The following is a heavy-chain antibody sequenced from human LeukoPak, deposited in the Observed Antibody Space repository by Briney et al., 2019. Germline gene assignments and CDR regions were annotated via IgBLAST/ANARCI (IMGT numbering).Heavy chain of an antibody. D-gene: IGHD5-24*01. CDR2: INPNSGGT. CDR3: ARIEHLN. CDR1: GSTFTRYY. Sequence: WASVKVSCKASGSTFTRYYIHWVRQAPGQGLEWMGWINPNSGGTNYAQKFQGRVTMTRDTSISTAYMELSRLRSDDTAVYYCARIEHLNWGQGTLVTVSS. J-gene: IGHJ4*02. V-gene: IGHV1-2*02.